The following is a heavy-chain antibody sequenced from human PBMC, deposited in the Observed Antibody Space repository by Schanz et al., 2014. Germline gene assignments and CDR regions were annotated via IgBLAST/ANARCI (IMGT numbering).Heavy chain of an antibody. CDR2: LGTAGDT. V-gene: IGHV3-13*04. Sequence: EVQLVESGGGLVQPGGSLRLSCAASGFSIRNHDMHWVRQATGPGLEWVPALGTAGDTFYLDSVKGRFTISRENAKNSLYHQMNSRRADDAAVYFCARAHGDNWDWKGLDYWGQGTQVTVSS. J-gene: IGHJ4*02. CDR1: GFSIRNHD. D-gene: IGHD1-1*01. CDR3: ARAHGDNWDWKGLDY.